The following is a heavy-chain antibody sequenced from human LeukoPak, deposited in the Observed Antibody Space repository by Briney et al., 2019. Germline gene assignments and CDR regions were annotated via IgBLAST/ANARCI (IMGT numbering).Heavy chain of an antibody. D-gene: IGHD3-10*01. Sequence: GRSLRLSCATSGFTFDDYAMHWVRQAPGKGLEWVSGISWNSGSIGYADSVKGRFTISRDNAKNSLYLQMNSLRAEDTAVYYCARDREWFGELFLEYWGQGTLVTVSS. V-gene: IGHV3-9*01. CDR1: GFTFDDYA. J-gene: IGHJ4*02. CDR2: ISWNSGSI. CDR3: ARDREWFGELFLEY.